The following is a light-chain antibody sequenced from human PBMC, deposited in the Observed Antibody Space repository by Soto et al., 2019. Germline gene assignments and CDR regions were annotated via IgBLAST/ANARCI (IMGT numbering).Light chain of an antibody. CDR3: QQYDSSPRT. Sequence: LTQSPSTLSLSPGERATLSCRASPSLSSSYLAWYQQKPGQTPRLLIYGASNRATGIPDRFSGSGSGTDFTLTISSLEPEDFAVYYCQQYDSSPRTFGGGTKVDIK. CDR1: PSLSSSY. CDR2: GAS. J-gene: IGKJ4*02. V-gene: IGKV3-20*01.